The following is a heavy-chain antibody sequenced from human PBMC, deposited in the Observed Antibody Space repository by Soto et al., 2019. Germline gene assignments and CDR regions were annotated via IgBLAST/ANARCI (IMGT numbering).Heavy chain of an antibody. CDR2: INPNSGGT. V-gene: IGHV1-2*04. J-gene: IGHJ3*02. D-gene: IGHD1-1*01. CDR1: GYTFTGYY. CDR3: ARDILGTTSAFDI. Sequence: ASVKVSCKASGYTFTGYYMHWVLQAPGQGLEWMGWINPNSGGTNYAQKFQGWVTMTRDTSISTAYMELSRLRSDDTAVYYCARDILGTTSAFDIWGQGTMVTVSS.